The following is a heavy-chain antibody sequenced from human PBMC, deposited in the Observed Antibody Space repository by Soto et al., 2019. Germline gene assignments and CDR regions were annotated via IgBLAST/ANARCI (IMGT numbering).Heavy chain of an antibody. CDR1: GGSISRSSYC. V-gene: IGHV4-39*01. J-gene: IGHJ3*02. CDR2: IYYSGST. CDR3: ARHRDYGPYSPADAFAI. D-gene: IGHD4-17*01. Sequence: PETWPLTYTGSGGSISRSSYCRGWIRQPPGKGREWIGSIYYSGSTYYNPSLKSRVTISVDTSKNQFSLKLSSVTAADTAVYYFARHRDYGPYSPADAFAIWGQAPLVT.